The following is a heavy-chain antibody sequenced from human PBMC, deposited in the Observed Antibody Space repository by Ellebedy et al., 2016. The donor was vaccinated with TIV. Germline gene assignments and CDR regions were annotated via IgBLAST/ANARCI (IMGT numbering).Heavy chain of an antibody. Sequence: SETLSLTXTVSGGSISSSSYYWSWIRQHPGKGLEWIGYIYYSGSTYYNPSLKSRVTISVDTSKNQFSLKLSSVTAADTAVYYCARGVPAKTNLHNNWFDPWGQGTLVTVSS. CDR2: IYYSGST. CDR3: ARGVPAKTNLHNNWFDP. J-gene: IGHJ5*02. CDR1: GGSISSSSYY. D-gene: IGHD2-2*01. V-gene: IGHV4-31*03.